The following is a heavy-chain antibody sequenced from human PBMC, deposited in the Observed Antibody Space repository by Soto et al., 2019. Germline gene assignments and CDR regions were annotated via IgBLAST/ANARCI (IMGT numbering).Heavy chain of an antibody. Sequence: PSETLSLTCTVSGGSISSSSYYWGWIRQPPGKGLEWIGSIYYSGSTYYNPSLKSRVTISVDTSKNQFSLKLSSVTAADTAVYYCARHGWQQLILNLFDPCGQGTLVTVYS. D-gene: IGHD6-6*01. CDR1: GGSISSSSYY. J-gene: IGHJ5*02. CDR3: ARHGWQQLILNLFDP. V-gene: IGHV4-39*01. CDR2: IYYSGST.